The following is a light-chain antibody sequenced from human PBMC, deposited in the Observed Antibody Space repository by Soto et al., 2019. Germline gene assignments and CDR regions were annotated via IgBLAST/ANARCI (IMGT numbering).Light chain of an antibody. V-gene: IGLV2-14*01. Sequence: QSVLTQPASVSGSPGQSITISCTGTSTDVGANNYVSWYQQHPGRAPKVMIYDVTNRASGVSSGFSGSKSGNTAALTISGVEAEDEADYDCYAHVDATTGVFGAGTKLTVL. CDR3: YAHVDATTGV. CDR2: DVT. CDR1: STDVGANNY. J-gene: IGLJ2*01.